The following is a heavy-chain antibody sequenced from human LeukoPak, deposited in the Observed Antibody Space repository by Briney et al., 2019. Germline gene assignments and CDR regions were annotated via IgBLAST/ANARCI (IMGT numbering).Heavy chain of an antibody. V-gene: IGHV3-9*01. D-gene: IGHD1-26*01. Sequence: QTGGSLRLSCAASGFTFDDYAMHWVRQAPGKGLEWVSGISWNSGSIGYADSVKGRFTISRDNAKNSLYLQMNSLRAEDTALYYCAKDIKGWDDAFDIWGQGTMVTVSS. CDR1: GFTFDDYA. J-gene: IGHJ3*02. CDR2: ISWNSGSI. CDR3: AKDIKGWDDAFDI.